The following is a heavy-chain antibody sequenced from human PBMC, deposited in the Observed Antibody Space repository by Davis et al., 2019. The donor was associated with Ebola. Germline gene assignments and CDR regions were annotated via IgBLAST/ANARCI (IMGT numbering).Heavy chain of an antibody. CDR2: IKQDGSEN. V-gene: IGHV3-7*01. D-gene: IGHD3-3*01. CDR1: GFTFSSYS. CDR3: AREPEYYDFWSGYYSY. Sequence: GESLKISCAASGFTFSSYSMNWVRQAPGKGLEWVANIKQDGSENYYVHSVKGRFTISRDNAKNSLYLQMNSLRAEDTAVYYCAREPEYYDFWSGYYSYWGQGTLVTVSS. J-gene: IGHJ4*02.